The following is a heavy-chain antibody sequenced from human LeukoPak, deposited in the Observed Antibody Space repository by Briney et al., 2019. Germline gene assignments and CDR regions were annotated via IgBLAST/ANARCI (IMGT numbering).Heavy chain of an antibody. J-gene: IGHJ4*02. V-gene: IGHV3-23*01. CDR2: SSGNGDRT. D-gene: IGHD4-17*01. CDR3: AKIRHDYGDFFFDY. CDR1: GVTFSNYA. Sequence: PGGSLRLSCAASGVTFSNYAMTWVRQPPGEGLEWFWASSGNGDRTYYAESVKVRFTICRDNSKNTVFLQMNRLKAEDMAVYYCAKIRHDYGDFFFDYWGQGTPVSVSS.